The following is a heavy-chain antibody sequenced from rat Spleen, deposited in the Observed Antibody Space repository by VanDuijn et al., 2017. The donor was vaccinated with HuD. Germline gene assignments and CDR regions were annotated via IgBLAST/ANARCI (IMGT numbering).Heavy chain of an antibody. V-gene: IGHV5-19*01. Sequence: EVQLVESGGGLVLPGRSLKLSCATSGFSFSKYGMQWIRQTPTKGLQWVAAITPSGITTHYRDSVKGRFTISRENAKATLYLQMDSLRSEDTATYYCTRDRILRSTGFDHWGQGVMVTVSS. J-gene: IGHJ2*01. CDR3: TRDRILRSTGFDH. D-gene: IGHD1-6*01. CDR1: GFSFSKYG. CDR2: ITPSGITT.